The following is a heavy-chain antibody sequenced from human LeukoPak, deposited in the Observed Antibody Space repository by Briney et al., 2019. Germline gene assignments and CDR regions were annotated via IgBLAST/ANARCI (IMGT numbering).Heavy chain of an antibody. CDR3: SSGLAVGGVPDC. CDR2: FYYSGNT. J-gene: IGHJ4*02. CDR1: GDSISSSKYY. Sequence: ASETLSLTCSVSGDSISSSKYYWGWVRQSPGKGLESIGGFYYSGNTYHTPSLKSRVTVSVDTAKNQFSLKMTSVTAADTAVYYCSSGLAVGGVPDCWGQGTLVTVSS. D-gene: IGHD2-8*02. V-gene: IGHV4-39*01.